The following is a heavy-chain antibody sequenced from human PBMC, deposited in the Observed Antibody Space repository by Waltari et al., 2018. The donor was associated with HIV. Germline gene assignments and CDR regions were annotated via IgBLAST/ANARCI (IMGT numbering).Heavy chain of an antibody. J-gene: IGHJ4*02. V-gene: IGHV3-23*01. CDR3: VKDQGSYMGWGDL. Sequence: EVQLLESGGGLVQPGGSLTLSCAASGFTFNSYAMYWVRQAPGKGLEWVSYISTRGKTAYYTDSVKGRFTTSRDNSRNTLYLHMASLRAEDTALYYCVKDQGSYMGWGDLWGQGTPVTVSS. D-gene: IGHD1-26*01. CDR1: GFTFNSYA. CDR2: ISTRGKTA.